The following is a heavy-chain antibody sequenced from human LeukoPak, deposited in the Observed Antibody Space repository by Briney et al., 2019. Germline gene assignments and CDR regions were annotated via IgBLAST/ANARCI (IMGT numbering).Heavy chain of an antibody. Sequence: GGSLRLSCAVSGFTFSSYWMHWVRHAPGKGLVWVSRINSDGGATNYADSVKGRFTISRDNAKNTLYLQMNSLRVEDTAVYYCAPLGYNSWYAFDYWGQGTLVTVSS. V-gene: IGHV3-74*01. D-gene: IGHD2/OR15-2a*01. CDR3: APLGYNSWYAFDY. CDR2: INSDGGAT. CDR1: GFTFSSYW. J-gene: IGHJ4*02.